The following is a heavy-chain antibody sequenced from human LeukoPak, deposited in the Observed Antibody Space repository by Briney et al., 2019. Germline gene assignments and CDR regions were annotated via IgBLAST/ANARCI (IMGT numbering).Heavy chain of an antibody. CDR1: GGSISSYY. V-gene: IGHV4-59*08. CDR3: ARWTGPMDAFDI. Sequence: SETLSLTCTVSGGSISSYYWSWIRQPPGKGLEWIGYIYYSGSTNYNPSLKSRVTVSVDTSKNQFSLKLSSVTAADTAVYYCARWTGPMDAFDIWGQGTMVTVSS. J-gene: IGHJ3*02. CDR2: IYYSGST. D-gene: IGHD4-23*01.